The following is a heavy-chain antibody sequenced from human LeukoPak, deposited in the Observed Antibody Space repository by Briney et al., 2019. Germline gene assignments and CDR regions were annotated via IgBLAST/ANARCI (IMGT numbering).Heavy chain of an antibody. CDR1: GGSFSGYY. Sequence: SETLSLTCAVYGGSFSGYYWSWIRQPPGKGLEWIGEINHSGSTNYNPSLKSRVTISVDTSKNQFSLKLSSVTAADTAVYYCARGRGSSFDYWGQGTLVTVSS. V-gene: IGHV4-34*01. D-gene: IGHD1-26*01. CDR2: INHSGST. CDR3: ARGRGSSFDY. J-gene: IGHJ4*02.